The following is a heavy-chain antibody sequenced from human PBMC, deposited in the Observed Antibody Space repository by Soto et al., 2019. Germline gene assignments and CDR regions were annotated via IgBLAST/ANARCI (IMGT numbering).Heavy chain of an antibody. CDR1: GGTFSSYA. J-gene: IGHJ6*02. V-gene: IGHV1-69*13. Sequence: ASVKVSCKASGGTFSSYAISWVRQAPGQGLEWMGGIIPIFGTANYAQKFQGRVTITADESTSTAYMELSSLRSEDTAVYYCARERSSGYCSSTSCYTRSGTTWLRYGMDVWGQGTTVTVPS. D-gene: IGHD2-2*02. CDR3: ARERSSGYCSSTSCYTRSGTTWLRYGMDV. CDR2: IIPIFGTA.